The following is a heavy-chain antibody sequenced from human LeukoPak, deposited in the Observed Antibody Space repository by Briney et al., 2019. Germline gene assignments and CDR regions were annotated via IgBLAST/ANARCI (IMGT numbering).Heavy chain of an antibody. J-gene: IGHJ5*02. CDR2: IYYSGST. V-gene: IGHV4-31*03. Sequence: SETLSLTCTVSGGSISPYYWSWIRQHPGKGLEWIGYIYYSGSTYYNPSLKSRVTISVDTSKNQFSLKLSSVTAADTAVYYCARAPPKYYYGSGSSTVFDPWGQGTLVTVSS. CDR3: ARAPPKYYYGSGSSTVFDP. D-gene: IGHD3-10*01. CDR1: GGSISPYY.